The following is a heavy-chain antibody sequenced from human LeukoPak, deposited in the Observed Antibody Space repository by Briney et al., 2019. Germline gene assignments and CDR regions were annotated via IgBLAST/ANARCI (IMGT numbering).Heavy chain of an antibody. CDR3: AKDAAAYFDY. Sequence: GGSLRLSCAASGFTFSSYGMHGVRQAPGKGLEWGAVISYDGNNKYYADSVKGRFTISRDNSKNTLYLQMNSLRAEDTAVYYCAKDAAAYFDYWGQGTLVTVSS. CDR2: ISYDGNNK. J-gene: IGHJ4*02. D-gene: IGHD6-13*01. V-gene: IGHV3-30*18. CDR1: GFTFSSYG.